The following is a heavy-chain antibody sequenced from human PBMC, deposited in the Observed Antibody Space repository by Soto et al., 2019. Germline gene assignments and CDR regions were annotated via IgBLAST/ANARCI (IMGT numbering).Heavy chain of an antibody. CDR3: ARTSSIAVAASSFDY. V-gene: IGHV4-4*02. CDR1: GGSISSSNW. Sequence: QVQLQESGPGLVKPSGTLSLTCAVSGGSISSSNWWSWVRQPPGKGLEWIGEMYHSGSTNYNPSPKSRGTISVDKSKNHFPLKLSSVTAADTAVYYCARTSSIAVAASSFDYWGQGTLVTVSS. D-gene: IGHD6-19*01. J-gene: IGHJ4*02. CDR2: MYHSGST.